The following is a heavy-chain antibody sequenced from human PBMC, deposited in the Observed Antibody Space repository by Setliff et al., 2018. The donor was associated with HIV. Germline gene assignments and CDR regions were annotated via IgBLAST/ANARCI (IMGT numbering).Heavy chain of an antibody. D-gene: IGHD3-22*01. CDR3: ARDSPAYYYDSSGYYSPWFDP. CDR2: ISSSSSTI. Sequence: PRLSCAVSGFTFSSYTMNWVRQAPGKGLEWVSYISSSSSTIYYADSVKGRFTISRDNAKNSLYLQMNSLRAEDTAVYYCARDSPAYYYDSSGYYSPWFDPWGQGTLVTVSS. J-gene: IGHJ5*02. V-gene: IGHV3-48*01. CDR1: GFTFSSYT.